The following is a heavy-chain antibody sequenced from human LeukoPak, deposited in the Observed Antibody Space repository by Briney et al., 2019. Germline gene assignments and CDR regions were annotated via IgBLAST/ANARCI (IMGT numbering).Heavy chain of an antibody. J-gene: IGHJ4*02. CDR1: GFTFSSYS. CDR3: ARDFLGPSRDY. D-gene: IGHD2/OR15-2a*01. Sequence: PGGSLRLSCAASGFTFSSYSMNWVRQAPGKGLEWVSVIYSGGSTYYADSVKGRFTISRDNSKNTLYLQMNSLRAEDTAVYYCARDFLGPSRDYWGQGTLVTVSS. CDR2: IYSGGST. V-gene: IGHV3-53*01.